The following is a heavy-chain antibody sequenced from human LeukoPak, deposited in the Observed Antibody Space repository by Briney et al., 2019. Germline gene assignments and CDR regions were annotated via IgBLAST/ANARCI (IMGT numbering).Heavy chain of an antibody. V-gene: IGHV1-2*02. CDR2: TNPTNGGT. CDR3: ARSKGGYQNFDH. D-gene: IGHD1-26*01. CDR1: GYTFSGYY. Sequence: ASVKVSCKTSGYTFSGYYIHWVRQAPGQGLEWMGWTNPTNGGTNYAQKFQGRVIMTRDTSISTAYMELSRLRSDDTAVYYCARSKGGYQNFDHWGQGTLVTVSS. J-gene: IGHJ4*02.